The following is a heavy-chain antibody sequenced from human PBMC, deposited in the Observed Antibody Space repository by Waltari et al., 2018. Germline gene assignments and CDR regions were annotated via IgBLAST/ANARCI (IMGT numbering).Heavy chain of an antibody. J-gene: IGHJ4*02. CDR2: IRGKSYGGTT. V-gene: IGHV3-49*04. CDR3: TSPHDSSGYSPGDLDY. Sequence: EVQLVESGGGWVQPGRSLRLSCTASGFNFADYAMNWVHQAPGKGLEWVGFIRGKSYGGTTEYASSVKDRFIISRDDSKSIAYLQMNNLKIEDTAVYFCTSPHDSSGYSPGDLDYWGQGTLVTVSS. D-gene: IGHD3-22*01. CDR1: GFNFADYA.